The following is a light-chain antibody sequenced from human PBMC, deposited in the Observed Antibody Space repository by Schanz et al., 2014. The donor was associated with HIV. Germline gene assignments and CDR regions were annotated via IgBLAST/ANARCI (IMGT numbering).Light chain of an antibody. V-gene: IGLV1-40*01. CDR1: SSNIGAGYD. CDR2: ANS. CDR3: AAWDDSLNAMV. Sequence: QSVLTQPPSVSGAPGQRVTISCSGSSSNIGAGYDVHWYQQLPGTAPKLLIYANSDRPSGVPARLSGSKSGSSASLAISGLQSDDEADYYCAAWDDSLNAMVFGGGTKLTVL. J-gene: IGLJ2*01.